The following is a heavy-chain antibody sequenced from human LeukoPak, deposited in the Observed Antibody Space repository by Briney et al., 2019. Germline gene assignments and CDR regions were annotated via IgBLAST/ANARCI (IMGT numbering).Heavy chain of an antibody. Sequence: PSETLSLTCAVYGGSFSGYYWSWIRQPPGKGLEWIGEINHSGSTNYNPSLKSRVTISADTSKNQFSLKLSSVTAPDTAVYYCATLWLRGLVAFDIWGQGTMVTVSS. D-gene: IGHD5-18*01. J-gene: IGHJ3*02. CDR1: GGSFSGYY. CDR2: INHSGST. CDR3: ATLWLRGLVAFDI. V-gene: IGHV4-34*01.